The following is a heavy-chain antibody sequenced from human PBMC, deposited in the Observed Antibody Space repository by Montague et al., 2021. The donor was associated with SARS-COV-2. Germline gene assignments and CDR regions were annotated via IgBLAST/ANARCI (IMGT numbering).Heavy chain of an antibody. CDR1: GFSLSTSGMC. CDR2: IDWGDDK. CDR3: ARTSYRWELRSFDY. V-gene: IGHV2-70*01. Sequence: PALVKPTQTLTLTCTFSGFSLSTSGMCASWIRQPPGKALEWLALIDWGDDKYYSTSLKTRLTISKDTSKNQVVLTMTNMDPVDTATYYCARTSYRWELRSFDYWGQGTLVTVSS. J-gene: IGHJ4*02. D-gene: IGHD1-26*01.